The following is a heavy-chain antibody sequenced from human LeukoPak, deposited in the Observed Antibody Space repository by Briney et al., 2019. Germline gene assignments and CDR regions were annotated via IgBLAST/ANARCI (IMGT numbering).Heavy chain of an antibody. CDR3: ARFRAAGDYFDY. J-gene: IGHJ4*02. V-gene: IGHV4-34*01. CDR2: INHSGST. D-gene: IGHD6-13*01. Sequence: SETLSLTCAVYGGSFSGYYWSWIRQPPGKGLEWIGEINHSGSTNYNPSLKSRVTISVDTSKNQFSLKLSSVTAADTAVYYCARFRAAGDYFDYWGQGTLVTVSS. CDR1: GGSFSGYY.